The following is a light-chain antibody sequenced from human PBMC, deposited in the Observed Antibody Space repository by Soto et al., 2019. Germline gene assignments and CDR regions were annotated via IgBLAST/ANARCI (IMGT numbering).Light chain of an antibody. CDR2: GNS. CDR1: SSNIGAGYD. Sequence: QSVLTQPPSVSGAPGQRVTISCTGSSSNIGAGYDVHWYQQLPGTAPKLLIYGNSNRPSGVPDRFSGSKSGTSASLAITGLQAEDEADYYCNSYTTNSNRVFGTGTKLTVL. V-gene: IGLV1-40*01. CDR3: NSYTTNSNRV. J-gene: IGLJ1*01.